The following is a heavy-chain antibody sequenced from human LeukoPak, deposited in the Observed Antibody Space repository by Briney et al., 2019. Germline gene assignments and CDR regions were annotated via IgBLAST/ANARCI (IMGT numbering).Heavy chain of an antibody. CDR3: ARRYYYNLGSFPFDF. J-gene: IGHJ4*02. CDR1: GGSISSSSYY. CDR2: IYYSGST. Sequence: SETLSLTCTVSGGSISSSSYYWGWIRQPPGKGLEWIGSIYYSGSTYYNPSLKSRLTISVDTSKNQFYLNLSSVTAADTAVYYCARRYYYNLGSFPFDFWGQGTLVTVSS. D-gene: IGHD3-10*01. V-gene: IGHV4-39*01.